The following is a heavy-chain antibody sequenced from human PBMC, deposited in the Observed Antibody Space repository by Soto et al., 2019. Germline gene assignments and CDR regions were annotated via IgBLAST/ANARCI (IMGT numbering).Heavy chain of an antibody. Sequence: LRLSCAASGFTFSSYSMNWVRQAPGKGLEWVSYISSSSSTIYYADSVKGRFTISRDNAKNSLYLQMNSLRDEDTAVYYCARATRYCSGGSCYSGAFDIWGQGTMVTVSS. J-gene: IGHJ3*02. CDR3: ARATRYCSGGSCYSGAFDI. D-gene: IGHD2-15*01. CDR1: GFTFSSYS. CDR2: ISSSSSTI. V-gene: IGHV3-48*02.